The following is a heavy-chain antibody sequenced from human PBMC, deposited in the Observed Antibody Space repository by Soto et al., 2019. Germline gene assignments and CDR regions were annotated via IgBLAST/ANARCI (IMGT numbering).Heavy chain of an antibody. V-gene: IGHV3-23*01. CDR2: ITNTGGST. CDR3: AKGPSAFDI. J-gene: IGHJ3*02. Sequence: EVQLLESGGGLVQPGGSLRLSCLASGFTFNANAMSWVRQAPGKGLEWVSAITNTGGSTFYADSVQGRFTVSRDNSKDTLYLEMNNLRAEDTALYYCAKGPSAFDIWGPGTMVTVS. CDR1: GFTFNANA.